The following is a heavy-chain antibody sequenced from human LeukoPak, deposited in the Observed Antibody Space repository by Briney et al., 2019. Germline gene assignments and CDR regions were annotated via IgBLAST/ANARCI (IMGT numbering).Heavy chain of an antibody. Sequence: PGGSLRLSCAASGFTFSNYGMHWVRQAPGKGLEWVALISFDGSQKYYADSVKGRFPISRDNSKSTVYLQMNSLRVEDAAVYYCSKDLTSDFGGDLDPWGQGTLVTVSS. CDR1: GFTFSNYG. J-gene: IGHJ5*02. V-gene: IGHV3-30*02. CDR2: ISFDGSQK. CDR3: SKDLTSDFGGDLDP. D-gene: IGHD3-10*01.